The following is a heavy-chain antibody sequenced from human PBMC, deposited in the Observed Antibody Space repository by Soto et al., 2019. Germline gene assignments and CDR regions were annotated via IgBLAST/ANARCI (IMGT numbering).Heavy chain of an antibody. J-gene: IGHJ6*02. D-gene: IGHD6-6*01. Sequence: QLGGSLRLSCAASGFTFDDYAMHWVRQAPGKGLEWVSGISWNSGSIGYADSVKGRFTISRDNAKNSLYLQTNSLRAEDTGLYYCAKADSYSSSFGMDVRGQGTTVTVSS. CDR3: AKADSYSSSFGMDV. CDR2: ISWNSGSI. V-gene: IGHV3-9*01. CDR1: GFTFDDYA.